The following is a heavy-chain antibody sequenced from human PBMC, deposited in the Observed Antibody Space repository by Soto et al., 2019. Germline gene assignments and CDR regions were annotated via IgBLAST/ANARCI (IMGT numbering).Heavy chain of an antibody. CDR2: TSSYGGRA. V-gene: IGHV3-23*01. Sequence: GGSLRLSCAASGFTFNYYAMSWVRQAPGRGLEWVSDTSSYGGRAYYADSVKGRFTISRDNSENTLYLQMSSLRAEDTAVYFCARGTSYYDDRGYYLLSYYDYWGQGILVTVSS. D-gene: IGHD3-22*01. J-gene: IGHJ4*02. CDR3: ARGTSYYDDRGYYLLSYYDY. CDR1: GFTFNYYA.